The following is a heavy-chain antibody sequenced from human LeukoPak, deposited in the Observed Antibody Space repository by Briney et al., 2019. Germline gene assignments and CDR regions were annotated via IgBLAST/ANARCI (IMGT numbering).Heavy chain of an antibody. CDR2: INQDGGEI. CDR1: GFTFSSSW. J-gene: IGHJ5*02. D-gene: IGHD3-10*01. Sequence: GGSLRLSCAASGFTFSSSWMTWVRQAPGKGLEWVASINQDGGEIDYVDSVKGRFTISRDNAKNSLYLQMNSLTAEDTAVHYCVRAHHPGGWFDPWGQGTLVTVSS. V-gene: IGHV3-7*04. CDR3: VRAHHPGGWFDP.